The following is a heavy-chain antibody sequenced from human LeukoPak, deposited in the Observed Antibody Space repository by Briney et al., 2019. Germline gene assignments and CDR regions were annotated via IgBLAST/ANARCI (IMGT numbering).Heavy chain of an antibody. CDR2: IYSGGST. CDR3: ARARRCCSGGSCYSSWFDP. CDR1: GFTVSSNY. D-gene: IGHD2-15*01. Sequence: GGSLRLSCAASGFTVSSNYMSWVRQAPGKGLEWVSVIYSGGSTYYADSVKGRFTISRDNSKNTLYLQVNSLRAEDTAVYYCARARRCCSGGSCYSSWFDPWGQGTLVTVSS. J-gene: IGHJ5*02. V-gene: IGHV3-66*01.